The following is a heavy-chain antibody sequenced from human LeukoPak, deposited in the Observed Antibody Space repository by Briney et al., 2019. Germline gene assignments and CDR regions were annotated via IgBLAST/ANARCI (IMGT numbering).Heavy chain of an antibody. CDR2: MWFDGSSK. CDR3: ARGPDVDWSLPTSMDV. Sequence: GGSLRLSCTASGFTFSDYGMHWVRQAPGKGLEWVAVMWFDGSSKYFADSERGRFTISRDNSKNTVYLQINSLRVDDTAVYYCARGPDVDWSLPTSMDVWGQGTTVTVSS. V-gene: IGHV3-33*01. CDR1: GFTFSDYG. J-gene: IGHJ6*02. D-gene: IGHD3-9*01.